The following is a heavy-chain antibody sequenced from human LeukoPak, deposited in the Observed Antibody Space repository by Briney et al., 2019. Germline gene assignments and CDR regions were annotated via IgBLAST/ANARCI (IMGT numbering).Heavy chain of an antibody. CDR1: GFTFSSYG. CDR2: IWYDGSNK. D-gene: IGHD2-2*01. CDR3: ARDGYYCSSTSCYQGYFDY. J-gene: IGHJ4*02. Sequence: GGSLRLSCAASGFTFSSYGMHWVRQAPGKGLEWVAVIWYDGSNKYYADSVKGRFTISRDNSKNTLYLQMNSLRAEDTAVYYCARDGYYCSSTSCYQGYFDYRGQGTLVTVSS. V-gene: IGHV3-33*01.